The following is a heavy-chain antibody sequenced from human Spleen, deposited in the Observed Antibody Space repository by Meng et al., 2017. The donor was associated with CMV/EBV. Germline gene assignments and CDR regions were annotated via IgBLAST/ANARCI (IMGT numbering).Heavy chain of an antibody. CDR1: GFSVSTNY. D-gene: IGHD3-22*01. CDR2: IRYDGSNK. V-gene: IGHV3-30*02. J-gene: IGHJ4*02. CDR3: AKDSSGYYYFDY. Sequence: GESLKISCEASGFSVSTNYMTWVRQAPGKGLEWVAFIRYDGSNKYYADSVKGRFTISRDNSKNTLYLQMNSLRAEDTAVYYCAKDSSGYYYFDYWGQGTLVTVSS.